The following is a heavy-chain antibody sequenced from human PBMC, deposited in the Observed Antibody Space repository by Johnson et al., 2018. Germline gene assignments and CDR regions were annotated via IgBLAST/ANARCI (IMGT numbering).Heavy chain of an antibody. Sequence: QVQLVESGAEVKKPGSSVKVSCKASGGTFSSYAISWVRQAPGQGLEWMGGIIPIFGTANYAQKFQGRVTITADESTGTAYMELSSLRSEDTAVYCWARTTSDYCSGGSCYPVPLYYYYGMDVWGQGTTVTVSS. V-gene: IGHV1-69*01. CDR2: IIPIFGTA. J-gene: IGHJ6*02. D-gene: IGHD2-15*01. CDR3: ARTTSDYCSGGSCYPVPLYYYYGMDV. CDR1: GGTFSSYA.